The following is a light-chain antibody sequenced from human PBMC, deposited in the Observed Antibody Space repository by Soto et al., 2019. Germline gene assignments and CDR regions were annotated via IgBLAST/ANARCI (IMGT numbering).Light chain of an antibody. CDR2: DAS. CDR1: QSINNW. CDR3: QQYHTNPKT. J-gene: IGKJ1*01. Sequence: DIQMTQSPSTLSAFVGDRVTFTCRASQSINNWLAWYQQKPGTAPKILIYDASTLESGVPSRFSGSGSGTEFSLTISRLQPEDFATYYCQQYHTNPKTFGQGTKVDTK. V-gene: IGKV1-5*01.